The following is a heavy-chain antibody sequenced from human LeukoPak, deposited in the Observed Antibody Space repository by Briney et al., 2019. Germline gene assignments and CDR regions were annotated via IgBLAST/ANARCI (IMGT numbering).Heavy chain of an antibody. D-gene: IGHD5-24*01. Sequence: PSETLSLTCTVSGGSISSYYWSWLRQPPGKGLEWIGYIYYSGSTNYNPSLKSRVTISVDTSKNQFSLKLSSVTAADTAVYYCARSRDGYNPWDYWGQGTLVTVSS. V-gene: IGHV4-59*01. CDR1: GGSISSYY. CDR2: IYYSGST. J-gene: IGHJ4*02. CDR3: ARSRDGYNPWDY.